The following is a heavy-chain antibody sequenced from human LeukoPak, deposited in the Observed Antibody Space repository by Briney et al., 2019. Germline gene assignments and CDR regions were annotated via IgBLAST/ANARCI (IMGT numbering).Heavy chain of an antibody. Sequence: SETLSLTCTVSGGSINNHYWSWIRQPPGKGLEWIGYIYYSGSTNYNPSLKSRVTISVDTSKNQFSLKLSSVTAADTAAYYCARGVTSYYYYYMDVWGKGTTVTVSS. J-gene: IGHJ6*03. CDR1: GGSINNHY. V-gene: IGHV4-59*11. CDR2: IYYSGST. CDR3: ARGVTSYYYYYMDV.